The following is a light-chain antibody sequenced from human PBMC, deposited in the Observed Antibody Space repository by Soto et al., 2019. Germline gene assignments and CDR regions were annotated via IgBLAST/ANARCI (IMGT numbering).Light chain of an antibody. Sequence: QSVLTQPASVSGSPGQSITISCTGTSSDDGSYNLVSWYQQHPGKAPKLMIYEGSKRPSGVSNRFSGSKSGNTASLTISGLQAEDEADYYCCSYAGSSTVFGGGTKLTVL. J-gene: IGLJ2*01. CDR2: EGS. CDR3: CSYAGSSTV. V-gene: IGLV2-23*01. CDR1: SSDDGSYNL.